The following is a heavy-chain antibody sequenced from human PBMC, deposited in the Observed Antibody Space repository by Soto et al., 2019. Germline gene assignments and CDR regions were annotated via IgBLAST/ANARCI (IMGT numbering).Heavy chain of an antibody. Sequence: GGSLRLSCAASGFTFSSCSMNWVRQAPGKGLEWLSYISSTSSTIYYADSVEGRFTISRDNAKNSLYLQMNSLRDEDTAVYYCASWPDAADYWGQGTLVTVSS. CDR1: GFTFSSCS. D-gene: IGHD6-25*01. CDR3: ASWPDAADY. J-gene: IGHJ4*02. CDR2: ISSTSSTI. V-gene: IGHV3-48*02.